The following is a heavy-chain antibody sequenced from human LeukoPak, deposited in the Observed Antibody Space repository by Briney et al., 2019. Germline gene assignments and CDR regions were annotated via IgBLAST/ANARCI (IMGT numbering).Heavy chain of an antibody. CDR3: AKGAGDYVWGRQPPIDY. J-gene: IGHJ4*02. V-gene: IGHV3-23*01. CDR2: MSGSGGTT. D-gene: IGHD3-16*01. CDR1: VFTFNTYA. Sequence: GGSLRLSCAASVFTFNTYAMNCVRQAPGKGLECVSAMSGSGGTTYYADSVKGRFSISRDNSKNTLYLQMNSLRAEDADVYYCAKGAGDYVWGRQPPIDYWGEGTLVTVSS.